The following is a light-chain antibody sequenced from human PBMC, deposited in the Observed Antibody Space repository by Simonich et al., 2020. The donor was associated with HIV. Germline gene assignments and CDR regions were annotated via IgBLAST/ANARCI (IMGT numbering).Light chain of an antibody. Sequence: DIVMTQSPDSLAVSLGERATINCKSSLSVLYSSNNKNYLAWYQQKPGQPPKLLIYWAATRESGGPDRFSASGSGTDFTLTISSLQAEDVAVYSCQQHYDTPWTFGQGTKVEIK. V-gene: IGKV4-1*01. J-gene: IGKJ1*01. CDR3: QQHYDTPWT. CDR2: WAA. CDR1: LSVLYSSNNKNY.